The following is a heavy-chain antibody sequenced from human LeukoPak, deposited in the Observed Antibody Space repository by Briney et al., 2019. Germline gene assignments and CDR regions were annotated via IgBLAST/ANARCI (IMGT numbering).Heavy chain of an antibody. CDR1: GGSLSSYY. D-gene: IGHD3-10*01. Sequence: PSETLSLTCTVSGGSLSSYYWSWIRQSPGKGLEWIGYIHDSGSTNYNPSLKSRVTMSVDTSKNQFSLELNSVTAADMAVYYCARYLRTPGDDYMDVWGKGTPGILSS. V-gene: IGHV4-59*01. CDR3: ARYLRTPGDDYMDV. CDR2: IHDSGST. J-gene: IGHJ6*03.